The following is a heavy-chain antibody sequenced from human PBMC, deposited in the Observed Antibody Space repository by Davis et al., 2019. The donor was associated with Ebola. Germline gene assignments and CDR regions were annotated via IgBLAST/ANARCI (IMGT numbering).Heavy chain of an antibody. CDR3: ASGTTVTTGFDN. J-gene: IGHJ4*02. D-gene: IGHD4-17*01. CDR2: INPNSGGT. V-gene: IGHV1-2*06. CDR1: GCTFTGYY. Sequence: AASVKVSCKASGCTFTGYYMHWVRQAPGQGLEWMGRINPNSGGTNYAQKFQGRVTMTRDTSISTAYMELSSLRSDDTAVYYCASGTTVTTGFDNWGQGTLVTVSS.